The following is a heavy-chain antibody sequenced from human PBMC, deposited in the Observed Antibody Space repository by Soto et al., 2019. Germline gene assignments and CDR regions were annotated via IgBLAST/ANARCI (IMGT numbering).Heavy chain of an antibody. CDR2: ISGSGENP. Sequence: EVQLLESGGGLVQPGGSLRLSCAASGFTFSIYGLSWVRQAPGKGLEWVSAISGSGENPYYADSVKGRFTISSDNPKNTLYLQLNSLRAEATAVYYCAKPLGSESYLPFDYWGQGTLVTVSS. J-gene: IGHJ4*02. V-gene: IGHV3-23*01. CDR1: GFTFSIYG. D-gene: IGHD3-10*01. CDR3: AKPLGSESYLPFDY.